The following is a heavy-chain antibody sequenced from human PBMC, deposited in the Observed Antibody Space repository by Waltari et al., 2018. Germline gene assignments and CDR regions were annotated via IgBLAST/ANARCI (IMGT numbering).Heavy chain of an antibody. J-gene: IGHJ4*02. V-gene: IGHV3-23*03. CDR3: ATAPDGHYFDY. CDR1: GFTFSRYA. CDR2: IDSGGST. Sequence: EVQLLESGGGLVQPGGSLRLSCAASGFTFSRYALGWVRQAPGKGLEWVSVIDSGGSTYYADSVKGRFTISRDNSKNTLYLQMNSLRAEDTAVYYCATAPDGHYFDYWGQGTLVTVSS.